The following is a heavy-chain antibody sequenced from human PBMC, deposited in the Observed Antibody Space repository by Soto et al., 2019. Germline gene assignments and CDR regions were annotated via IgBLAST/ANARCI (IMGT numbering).Heavy chain of an antibody. V-gene: IGHV5-51*01. D-gene: IGHD6-19*01. CDR3: ARLAAPYSSGWGYVGY. Sequence: GESLKISCKGSGYSFTSYWIGWVRQMPGKGLEWMGIIYPGDPDTRYSPSFQGQVTISADKSISTAYLQWSSLKASDTAMYYCARLAAPYSSGWGYVGYWGQGTLVTVSS. CDR2: IYPGDPDT. CDR1: GYSFTSYW. J-gene: IGHJ4*02.